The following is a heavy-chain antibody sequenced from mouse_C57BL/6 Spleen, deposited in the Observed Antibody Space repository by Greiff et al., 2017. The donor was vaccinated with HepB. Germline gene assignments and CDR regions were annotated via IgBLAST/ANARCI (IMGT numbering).Heavy chain of an antibody. V-gene: IGHV3-6*01. CDR1: GYSITSGYY. CDR3: ARGLGQGYFDV. D-gene: IGHD3-3*01. CDR2: ISYDGSN. J-gene: IGHJ1*03. Sequence: VQLKESGPGLVKPSQSLSLTCSVTGYSITSGYYWNWIRQFPGNKLEWMGYISYDGSNNYNPSLKNRISITRDTSKNQFFLKLNSVTTEDTATYYCARGLGQGYFDVWGTGTTVTVSS.